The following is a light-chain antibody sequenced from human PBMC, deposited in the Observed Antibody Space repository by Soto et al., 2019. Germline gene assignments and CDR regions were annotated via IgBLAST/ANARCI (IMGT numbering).Light chain of an antibody. V-gene: IGKV3-15*01. CDR2: GAS. Sequence: EKVMTQSPATLSVSPGERATLSCRASQSVSSNLAWFQQKTGQAPRLLIYGASTRATGIPDRFSGSGSGTEFTLTITSLQSEEFAVYYCQEYDNWPPVTFGGGTKVEIK. CDR3: QEYDNWPPVT. CDR1: QSVSSN. J-gene: IGKJ4*01.